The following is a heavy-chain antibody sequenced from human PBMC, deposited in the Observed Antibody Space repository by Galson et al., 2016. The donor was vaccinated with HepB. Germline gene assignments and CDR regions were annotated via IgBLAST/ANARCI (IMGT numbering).Heavy chain of an antibody. CDR3: ARGVGYGGYTFDV. CDR1: GFTFRGYG. V-gene: IGHV3-33*01. CDR2: IRSDGSIS. J-gene: IGHJ3*01. Sequence: SLRLSCAASGFTFRGYGMHWVRQAPGKGLEWVALIRSDGSISYYADSVKGRFTISRDNSKNTLDLQMNSLRPEDTAVYYCARGVGYGGYTFDVWGQGTMVIVSS. D-gene: IGHD6-25*01.